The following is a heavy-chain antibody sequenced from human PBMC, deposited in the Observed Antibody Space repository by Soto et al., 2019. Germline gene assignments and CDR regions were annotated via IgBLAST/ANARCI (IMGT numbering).Heavy chain of an antibody. CDR2: IKQDGSEK. CDR1: GFTFSSYW. V-gene: IGHV3-7*03. D-gene: IGHD3-10*01. CDR3: AREFRALDYYGSGSHRGGYYYYGMDV. Sequence: GSLRLSCAASGFTFSSYWMSWVRQAPGKGLEWVANIKQDGSEKYYVDSVKGRFTISRDNAKNSLYLQMNSLRAEDTAVYYCAREFRALDYYGSGSHRGGYYYYGMDVWGQGTTVTVSS. J-gene: IGHJ6*02.